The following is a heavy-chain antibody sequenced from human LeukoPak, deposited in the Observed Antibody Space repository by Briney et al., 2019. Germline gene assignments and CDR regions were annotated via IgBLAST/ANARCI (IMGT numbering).Heavy chain of an antibody. Sequence: ASVKVSCKASGGTFSSYAISWVRQAPGQGLEWMGGIIPIFGTANYAQKFQGRVTITADESTSTAYMELSSLRSEDTAVYYCASSTPSVVPAAPPFDYWGQGTLVTVSS. V-gene: IGHV1-69*13. J-gene: IGHJ4*02. CDR2: IIPIFGTA. CDR1: GGTFSSYA. CDR3: ASSTPSVVPAAPPFDY. D-gene: IGHD2-2*01.